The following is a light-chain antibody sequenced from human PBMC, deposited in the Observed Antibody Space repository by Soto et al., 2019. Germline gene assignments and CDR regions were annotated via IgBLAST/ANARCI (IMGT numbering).Light chain of an antibody. J-gene: IGKJ1*01. Sequence: EIIVSKSPGTLSLSPGERATLSCRASQIVSSSYLAWYKQKPGQAPRLLIYDASNRATGIPARFSGTGSGKEFTLTIRSLQSEDLALYYCQQYNDWLLTFAQGAMVDIK. CDR3: QQYNDWLLT. CDR1: QIVSSSY. CDR2: DAS. V-gene: IGKV3-15*01.